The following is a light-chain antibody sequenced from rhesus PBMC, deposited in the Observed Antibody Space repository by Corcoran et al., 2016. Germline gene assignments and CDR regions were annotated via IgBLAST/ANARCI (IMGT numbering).Light chain of an antibody. J-gene: IGKJ2*01. CDR3: YQHSSGYS. Sequence: QVILTQSPATLSLSPGERATLSCRASQSVSSYLAWYQQKPGQAPRLLIDGASSRATGIPDRFSGSGSVTDFTLTISSLEPEDVGVYHCYQHSSGYSFGQGTKVEIK. CDR2: GAS. V-gene: IGKV3-10*01. CDR1: QSVSSY.